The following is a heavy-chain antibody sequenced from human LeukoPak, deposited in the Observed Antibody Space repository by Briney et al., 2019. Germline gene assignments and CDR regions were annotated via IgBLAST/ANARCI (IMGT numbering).Heavy chain of an antibody. CDR2: IVVGSGNT. Sequence: EASVKVSCKASGFTFTSSAVQWVRQARGQRLEWIGWIVVGSGNTNYAQKFQERVTITRDMSTSTAYMELSSLRSEDTAVYYCAADPAITIFGVVITDAFDIWGQGTMVTVSS. CDR1: GFTFTSSA. D-gene: IGHD3-3*01. V-gene: IGHV1-58*01. CDR3: AADPAITIFGVVITDAFDI. J-gene: IGHJ3*02.